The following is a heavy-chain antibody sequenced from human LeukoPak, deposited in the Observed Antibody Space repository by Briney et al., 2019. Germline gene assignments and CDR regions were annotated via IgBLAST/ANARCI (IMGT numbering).Heavy chain of an antibody. J-gene: IGHJ4*02. Sequence: ASVKVSCKVSGYTLTELSMHWVRQAPGKGLECMGGFDPEDGETIYAQKFQGRVTMTEDTSTDTAYMELSSLRSEDTAVYYCATGAHRQQWLVHQIDYWGQGTLVTVSS. D-gene: IGHD6-19*01. CDR1: GYTLTELS. V-gene: IGHV1-24*01. CDR3: ATGAHRQQWLVHQIDY. CDR2: FDPEDGET.